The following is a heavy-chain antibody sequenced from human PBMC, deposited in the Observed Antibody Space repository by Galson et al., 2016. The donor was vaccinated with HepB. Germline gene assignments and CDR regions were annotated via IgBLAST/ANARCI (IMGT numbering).Heavy chain of an antibody. V-gene: IGHV3-23*01. J-gene: IGHJ1*01. CDR2: MSDSGGST. D-gene: IGHD6-13*01. CDR1: GFTFSNYW. Sequence: SLRLSCAASGFTFSNYWMHWVRQAPGKGLVWVSAMSDSGGSTYYADSVKGRFTISRDNSKNTLYLQMNSLGAEDTAIYYCAVRYSSIWYFQHWGRGTLVSVSS. CDR3: AVRYSSIWYFQH.